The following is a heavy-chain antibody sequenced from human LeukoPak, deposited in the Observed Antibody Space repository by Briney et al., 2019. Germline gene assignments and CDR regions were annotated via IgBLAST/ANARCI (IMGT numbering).Heavy chain of an antibody. CDR3: ARVRGYCSSTSCYGENWFDP. D-gene: IGHD2-2*01. J-gene: IGHJ5*02. CDR2: ISAYNGNT. Sequence: ASVKVSCKASGYTFTSYGISWVRQAPGQGLEWMGWISAYNGNTNYAQKLQGRVTMTTDTSTSTAYMQLRSLRSDDTAVYYCARVRGYCSSTSCYGENWFDPRGQGTLVTVSS. V-gene: IGHV1-18*04. CDR1: GYTFTSYG.